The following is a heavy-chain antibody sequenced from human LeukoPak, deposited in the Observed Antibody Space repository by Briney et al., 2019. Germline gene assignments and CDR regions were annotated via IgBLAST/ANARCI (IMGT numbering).Heavy chain of an antibody. CDR2: IIPIFGTA. Sequence: ASVKVSCKASGGTFSSYAISWVRRAPGQGLEWMGGIIPIFGTANYAQKFQGRVTITADESTSTAYMELSSLRSEDTAVYYCAREPLRGYSYGGYFDYWGQGTLVTVSS. V-gene: IGHV1-69*01. CDR3: AREPLRGYSYGGYFDY. CDR1: GGTFSSYA. D-gene: IGHD5-18*01. J-gene: IGHJ4*02.